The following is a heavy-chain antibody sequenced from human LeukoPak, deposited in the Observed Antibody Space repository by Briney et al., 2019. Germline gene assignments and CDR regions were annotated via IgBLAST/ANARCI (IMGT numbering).Heavy chain of an antibody. CDR3: ARAGGYSYGDLTFDI. CDR2: ISRSGSYI. CDR1: GFTFSSYE. D-gene: IGHD5-18*01. Sequence: GGSLRLSCAASGFTFSSYEMNWVRQAPGKGLEWVSYISRSGSYIYYADSVKGRFNIYRENNKNTLYVQMNNLRGEDTAVYYCARAGGYSYGDLTFDIWGQGTMVTVSS. J-gene: IGHJ3*02. V-gene: IGHV3-48*03.